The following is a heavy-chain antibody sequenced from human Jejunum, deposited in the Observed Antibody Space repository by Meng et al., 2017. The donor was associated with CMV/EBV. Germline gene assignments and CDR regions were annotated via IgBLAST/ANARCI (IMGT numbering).Heavy chain of an antibody. Sequence: QLRVPVPRMRKLSEPPSPICPVSVGSINNPYWTGTRKPPGKGLEWIGRIYTRDNTNYNPSLKSRVTMSIDPSKNQFSLNLDSVTAADTAVYYCARGPGESTGEGFDYWGQGTLVTVSS. V-gene: IGHV4-4*07. J-gene: IGHJ4*02. CDR2: IYTRDNT. D-gene: IGHD3-10*01. CDR1: VGSINNPY. CDR3: ARGPGESTGEGFDY.